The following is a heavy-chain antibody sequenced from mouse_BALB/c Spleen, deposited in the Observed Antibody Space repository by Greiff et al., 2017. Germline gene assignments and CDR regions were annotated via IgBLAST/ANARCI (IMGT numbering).Heavy chain of an antibody. V-gene: IGHV5-6-5*01. CDR1: GFTFSSYA. D-gene: IGHD2-3*01. CDR2: ISSGGST. Sequence: EVQGVESGGGLVKPGGSLKLSCAASGFTFSSYAMSWVRQTPEKRLEWVASISSGGSTYYPDSVKGRFTISRDNARNILYLQMSSLRSEDTAMYYCARGKADDGYYWYFDVWGAGTTVTVSS. J-gene: IGHJ1*01. CDR3: ARGKADDGYYWYFDV.